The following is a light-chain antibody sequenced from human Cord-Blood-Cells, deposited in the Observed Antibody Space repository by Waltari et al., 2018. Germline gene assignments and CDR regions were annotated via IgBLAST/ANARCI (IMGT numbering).Light chain of an antibody. V-gene: IGKV3-20*01. CDR3: QQYGSSPPYS. Sequence: EIVLTQSPGTLSLSPGERATLSCRASQSVSSCYLAWYQQKPGQAPRLLIYGASSRANGIPDRFSGSGSGTDFTLTISRLEPEDFAVYYCQQYGSSPPYSFGQGTKLEIK. J-gene: IGKJ2*03. CDR1: QSVSSCY. CDR2: GAS.